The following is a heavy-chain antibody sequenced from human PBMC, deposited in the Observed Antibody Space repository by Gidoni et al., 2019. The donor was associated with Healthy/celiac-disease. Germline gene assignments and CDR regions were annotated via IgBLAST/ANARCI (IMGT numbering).Heavy chain of an antibody. CDR3: ARDNSGYDFGYYYYGMDV. J-gene: IGHJ6*02. V-gene: IGHV3-48*02. CDR2: ISSSSSTI. D-gene: IGHD5-12*01. Sequence: EVQLVESGGGLVQPGGSLSLSCADSGFTFSSYSMNWVRQAPGKGLEWVSYISSSSSTIYYADSVKGRFTISRDNAKNSLYLQMNSLRDEDTAVYYCARDNSGYDFGYYYYGMDVWGQGTTVTVSS. CDR1: GFTFSSYS.